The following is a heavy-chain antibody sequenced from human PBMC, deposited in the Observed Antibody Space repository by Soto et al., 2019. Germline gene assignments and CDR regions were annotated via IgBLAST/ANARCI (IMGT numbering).Heavy chain of an antibody. CDR1: GFTFDDYG. J-gene: IGHJ4*02. Sequence: EVQLVESGGGVVRPGGSLRLPCAASGFTFDDYGMSWVRQAPGKGLEWVSGINWNGGSTGYADSVTGRFTISRDNAKNSLYLQMNSLRAEDTALYYCARDCSSTSCSVYVPFYYWGQGTLVTVSS. CDR2: INWNGGST. CDR3: ARDCSSTSCSVYVPFYY. D-gene: IGHD2-2*01. V-gene: IGHV3-20*04.